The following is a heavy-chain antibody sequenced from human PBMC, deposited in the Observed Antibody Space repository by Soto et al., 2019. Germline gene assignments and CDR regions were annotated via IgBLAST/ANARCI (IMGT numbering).Heavy chain of an antibody. Sequence: QVQLVQSGAEVKKPGSSVKVSCKTSGVSFNNNGIGWVRQAPGHGLEGMGGVSPPFGTSNYARKFQGRISITADAYTGTVNMELSSLTSEDTAQYYCARVLYYGSGSYSPYGMDVWGQGTTVTVSS. CDR3: ARVLYYGSGSYSPYGMDV. V-gene: IGHV1-69*01. CDR2: VSPPFGTS. CDR1: GVSFNNNG. J-gene: IGHJ6*02. D-gene: IGHD3-10*01.